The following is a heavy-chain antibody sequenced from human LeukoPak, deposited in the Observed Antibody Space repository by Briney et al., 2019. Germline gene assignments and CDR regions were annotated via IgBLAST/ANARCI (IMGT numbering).Heavy chain of an antibody. CDR2: ISYDGSNK. CDR3: ATDHGFHYGAYFDY. D-gene: IGHD4-17*01. J-gene: IGHJ4*02. CDR1: GFTFNSFV. V-gene: IGHV3-30*03. Sequence: GGSLRLSCAASGFTFNSFVMHWVRQAPGKGLEWVAVISYDGSNKYSADSVKGRFTISRDNSKNTLYLQMNSLRPEDTAVYYCATDHGFHYGAYFDYWGQGTLVTVSS.